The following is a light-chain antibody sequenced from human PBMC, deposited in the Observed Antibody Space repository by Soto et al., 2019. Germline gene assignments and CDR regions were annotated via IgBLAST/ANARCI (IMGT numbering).Light chain of an antibody. J-gene: IGKJ4*01. CDR3: QQHNSWPLT. Sequence: DIQLTQSPSFLSASVGDRVTITCRASRDIRNSLAWYQQKPGKAPTLLIYTISTLQSGVPPRFSGSGSGTEFTLTISSLQPEDFATYYCQQHNSWPLTFGGGTTVEIK. CDR2: TIS. CDR1: RDIRNS. V-gene: IGKV1-9*01.